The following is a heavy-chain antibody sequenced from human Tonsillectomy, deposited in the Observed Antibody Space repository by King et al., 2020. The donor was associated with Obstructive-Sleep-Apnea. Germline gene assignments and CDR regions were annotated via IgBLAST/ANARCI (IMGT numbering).Heavy chain of an antibody. Sequence: VQLVESGGGLVQPGGSLRLSCAGSGLTFSDYWMSWVRQAPGKGPEWVANINEDGSEKNYVDSVKGRFPISRDNAKKSLYLQMNSLRAEDTAVYYCAREGVLTGYFHYFDYWGQGTLVTVST. D-gene: IGHD3-9*01. CDR3: AREGVLTGYFHYFDY. CDR1: GLTFSDYW. J-gene: IGHJ4*02. V-gene: IGHV3-7*01. CDR2: INEDGSEK.